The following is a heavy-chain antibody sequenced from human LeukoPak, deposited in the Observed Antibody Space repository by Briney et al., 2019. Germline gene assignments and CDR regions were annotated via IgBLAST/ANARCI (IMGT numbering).Heavy chain of an antibody. V-gene: IGHV4-61*02. Sequence: SETLSLTCTVSGGSISSGSYYWSWIRQPAGKGLEWIGRIYTSGSTNYNPSLKSRVTISVDTSKNQFSLKLSSVTAADTAVYYCARTAYYYYMDVWGKGTTVTVSS. CDR1: GGSISSGSYY. CDR2: IYTSGST. CDR3: ARTAYYYYMDV. J-gene: IGHJ6*03.